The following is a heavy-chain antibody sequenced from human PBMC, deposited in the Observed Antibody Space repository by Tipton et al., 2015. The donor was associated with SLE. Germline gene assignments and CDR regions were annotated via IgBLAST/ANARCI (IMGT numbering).Heavy chain of an antibody. CDR3: ARDLGAGWGGHWYFDL. CDR2: ISPSGCT. V-gene: IGHV4-59*01. D-gene: IGHD3-16*01. J-gene: IGHJ2*01. Sequence: TLSLTCTVSGGSINGYYWNWFRQPPGRELEWIGYISPSGCTNYNPSLTSRVTMSVDTSKNQFSLKLSSVTTADTAVYYCARDLGAGWGGHWYFDLWGRGTLLTVSS. CDR1: GGSINGYY.